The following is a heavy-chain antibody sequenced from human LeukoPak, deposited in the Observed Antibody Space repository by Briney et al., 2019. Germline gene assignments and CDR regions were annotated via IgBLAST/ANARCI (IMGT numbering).Heavy chain of an antibody. Sequence: GGSLRLSCAASGFTFSSYSMNWVRQAPGKGLEWVSSITSSSSYMYYADSVKGRFTFSRDNAKNSLYLQMNTLRAEDTAVYYCARESLATIGVDYWGQGTLVTVSS. CDR2: ITSSSSYM. J-gene: IGHJ4*02. V-gene: IGHV3-21*01. D-gene: IGHD5-12*01. CDR1: GFTFSSYS. CDR3: ARESLATIGVDY.